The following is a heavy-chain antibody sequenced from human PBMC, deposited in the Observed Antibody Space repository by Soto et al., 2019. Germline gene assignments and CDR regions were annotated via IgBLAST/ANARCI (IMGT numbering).Heavy chain of an antibody. CDR3: AGGRPGYSGYEGPVDY. Sequence: SETLSLTCTVSGGSISSYYWSWIRQPPGKGLEWIGYINYSGSTNYNPSLKSRVTISVDTSKNQFSLKLSSVTAADTAVYYCAGGRPGYSGYEGPVDYWGQGTLVTVSS. V-gene: IGHV4-59*04. CDR2: INYSGST. D-gene: IGHD5-12*01. CDR1: GGSISSYY. J-gene: IGHJ4*02.